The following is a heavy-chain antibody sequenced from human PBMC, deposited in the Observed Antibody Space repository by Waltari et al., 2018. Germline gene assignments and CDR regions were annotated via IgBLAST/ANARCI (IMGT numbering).Heavy chain of an antibody. D-gene: IGHD6-6*01. Sequence: QVQLQESGPGLVKPSETLSLTCTVSGGSISSYYCSWIRQHPGKGLAWIGYIYYSVVTYYNPTLKSRVTISVDTSKNQFALKLSSVTAADTAVYYCARFNSSSFLDRGGYYDYMDVWGKGTTVTVSS. CDR3: ARFNSSSFLDRGGYYDYMDV. CDR2: IYYSVVT. V-gene: IGHV4-59*01. CDR1: GGSISSYY. J-gene: IGHJ6*03.